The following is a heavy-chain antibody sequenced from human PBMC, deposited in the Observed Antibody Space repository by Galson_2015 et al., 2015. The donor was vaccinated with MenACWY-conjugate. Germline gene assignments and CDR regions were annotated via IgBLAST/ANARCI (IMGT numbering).Heavy chain of an antibody. CDR3: VRDPKLSSSWYLLDP. V-gene: IGHV7-4-1*02. CDR1: GHTFTAYA. CDR2: INTNTGNP. D-gene: IGHD6-13*01. J-gene: IGHJ5*02. Sequence: SVKVSCKASGHTFTAYAINWVRQAPGQGLEWLGWINTNTGNPTYAQGFTGRFVSSLDTSVSTAYLQISSLKAEDTAIYYCVRDPKLSSSWYLLDPWGQGTLVTVSS.